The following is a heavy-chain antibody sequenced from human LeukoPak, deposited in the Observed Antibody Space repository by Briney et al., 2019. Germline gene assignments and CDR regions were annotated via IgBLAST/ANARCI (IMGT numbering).Heavy chain of an antibody. J-gene: IGHJ6*03. D-gene: IGHD2-2*01. CDR1: GITFSSYA. CDR2: ISGSGGST. Sequence: GGSLRLSCAASGITFSSYAMSWVRQAPGKGLEWVSAISGSGGSTYYADSVKGRFTISRDNSKNTLYLQMNSLRAEDTAVYYCAKASSQYCSSTSCYYYYMDVWGKGTTVTVSS. V-gene: IGHV3-23*01. CDR3: AKASSQYCSSTSCYYYYMDV.